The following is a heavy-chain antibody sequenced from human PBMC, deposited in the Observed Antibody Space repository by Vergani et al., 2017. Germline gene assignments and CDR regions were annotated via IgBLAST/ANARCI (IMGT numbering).Heavy chain of an antibody. D-gene: IGHD6-13*01. CDR1: GYTFTGYY. V-gene: IGHV1-2*06. CDR3: ARESADGQQLVRPFTY. J-gene: IGHJ4*02. Sequence: QVQLVQSGAEVKKPGASVKVSCKASGYTFTGYYMHWVRQAPGQGLEWMGRINPNSGGTNYAQKFQGRVTMTRDTSISTAYMELSRLRSDDTAVYYCARESADGQQLVRPFTYWGQGTLVTVSS. CDR2: INPNSGGT.